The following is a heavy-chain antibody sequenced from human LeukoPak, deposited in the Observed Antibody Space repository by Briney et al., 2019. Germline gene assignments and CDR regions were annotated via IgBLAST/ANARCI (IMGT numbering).Heavy chain of an antibody. CDR2: ISGSGGST. V-gene: IGHV3-23*01. Sequence: GGSLRLSCAASGFTFSSHAMTWVRQGPGKGLEWVSAISGSGGSTYYADPVKGRFTISRDNSKNTLYLQMNSLRAEDTAVYYCAKDPYSGSYYGYYYYGMDVWGQGTTVTVSS. D-gene: IGHD1-26*01. CDR3: AKDPYSGSYYGYYYYGMDV. CDR1: GFTFSSHA. J-gene: IGHJ6*02.